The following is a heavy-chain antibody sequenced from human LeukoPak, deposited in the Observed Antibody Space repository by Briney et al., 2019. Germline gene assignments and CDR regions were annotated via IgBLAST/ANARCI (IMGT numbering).Heavy chain of an antibody. CDR1: GFTFSDHY. CDR2: IKNKANSYTT. CDR3: ARVANTGSYPFHFDH. V-gene: IGHV3-72*01. D-gene: IGHD1-26*01. Sequence: PGGSLRLSCAASGFTFSDHYMDWVRQAPGKGLEWVGRIKNKANSYTTEYAASVRGRFTISRDDSNNSLHLQMNGLKTEDTAEYYCARVANTGSYPFHFDHWGQGTLVTVSS. J-gene: IGHJ4*02.